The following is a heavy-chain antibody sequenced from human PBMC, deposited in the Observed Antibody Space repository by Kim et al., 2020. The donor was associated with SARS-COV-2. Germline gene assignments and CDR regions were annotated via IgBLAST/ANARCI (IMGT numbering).Heavy chain of an antibody. CDR2: IYYSGST. D-gene: IGHD3-10*01. CDR1: GGSISSSSYY. J-gene: IGHJ4*02. Sequence: SETLSLTCTVSGGSISSSSYYWGWIRQPPGKGLEWIGSIYYSGSTYYNPSLKSRVTLSVDTSKNQFSLKLSPVTAADTAVYYCARLLWFGESVDYWGQGT. V-gene: IGHV4-39*01. CDR3: ARLLWFGESVDY.